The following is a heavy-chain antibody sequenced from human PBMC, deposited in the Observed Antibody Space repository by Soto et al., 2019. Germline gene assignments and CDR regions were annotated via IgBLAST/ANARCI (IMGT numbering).Heavy chain of an antibody. D-gene: IGHD2-2*01. Sequence: GGSLRLSCAASGFTFSSYAMHWVRQAPGKGLGWVAVISYDGSNKYYADSVKGRFTISRDNSKNTLYLQMNSLRAEDTAVYYCARGPSSLTRFDYWGQGTLVTVSS. CDR2: ISYDGSNK. CDR1: GFTFSSYA. J-gene: IGHJ4*02. V-gene: IGHV3-30*04. CDR3: ARGPSSLTRFDY.